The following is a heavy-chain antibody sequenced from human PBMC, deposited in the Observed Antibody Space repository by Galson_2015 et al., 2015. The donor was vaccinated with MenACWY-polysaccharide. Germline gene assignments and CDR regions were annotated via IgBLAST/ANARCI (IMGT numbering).Heavy chain of an antibody. D-gene: IGHD2-2*01. J-gene: IGHJ4*02. CDR2: ISWNSDII. V-gene: IGHV3-9*01. CDR3: AKGYSYSTGKYQFDY. CDR1: GFTFDDYA. Sequence: SLRLSCAASGFTFDDYAMHWVRQAPGKGLEWVSGISWNSDIIGYADSVKGRFTISRDSAKNSLYLQMNSLRPEDTALYYCAKGYSYSTGKYQFDYWGQGTLVAVSS.